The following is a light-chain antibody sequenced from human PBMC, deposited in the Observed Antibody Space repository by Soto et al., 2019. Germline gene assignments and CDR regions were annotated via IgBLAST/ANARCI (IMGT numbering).Light chain of an antibody. J-gene: IGKJ1*01. CDR3: QQYGNPRT. Sequence: EIVLTQSPGTLSLSPGERADLSCRASQSVSSSYLAWYQQKPGQAPRLLIHGASNRATGIPDMFSGSGSGTDFTLTITKLEPEDFAVYYCQQYGNPRTFGQGTKVEIK. CDR1: QSVSSSY. V-gene: IGKV3-20*01. CDR2: GAS.